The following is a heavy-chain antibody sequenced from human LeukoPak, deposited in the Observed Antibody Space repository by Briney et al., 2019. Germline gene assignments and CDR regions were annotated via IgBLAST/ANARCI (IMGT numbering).Heavy chain of an antibody. CDR3: AREGSGTLDY. CDR2: IYYSGST. J-gene: IGHJ4*02. CDR1: GGSISSGGYY. Sequence: PSETLSLTCTVSGGSISSGGYYWSWIRQHPGKGLEWIGYIYYSGSTYYNPSLKSRVTISVDTSKNQFSLKLSSVTAADTAVYYCAREGSGTLDYWGQGTLVTVSS. V-gene: IGHV4-31*03. D-gene: IGHD6-19*01.